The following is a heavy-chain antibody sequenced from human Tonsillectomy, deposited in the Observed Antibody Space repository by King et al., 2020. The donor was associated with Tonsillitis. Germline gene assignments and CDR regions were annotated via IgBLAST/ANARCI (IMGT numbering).Heavy chain of an antibody. CDR3: ASIHYYGSTIFDS. CDR1: GFSFSSYW. V-gene: IGHV3-74*01. J-gene: IGHJ4*02. CDR2: INSDGSFT. D-gene: IGHD3-10*01. Sequence: VQLVESGGGLVQIGGSLRVSCKASGFSFSSYWMHWVRQAPGKGLVWVSRINSDGSFTTYADSVKGRFTISRDNAKNTLYLQMNNLRAEDTAVYYCASIHYYGSTIFDSWGQGTLVTVSS.